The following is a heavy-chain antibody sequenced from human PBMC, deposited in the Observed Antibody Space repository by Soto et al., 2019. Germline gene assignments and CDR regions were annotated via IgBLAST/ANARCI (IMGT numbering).Heavy chain of an antibody. V-gene: IGHV4-59*01. J-gene: IGHJ3*02. D-gene: IGHD4-17*01. Sequence: QVQLQESGPGLVKPSETLSLTCTVSGGSISTYYWSWIRQPPGKGLEWIGYIYYSGFTNYNPALKSRVTISVDTSNNQFSLKLNSVTAADTAVYYCARGLYGDYSWEAFDIWGQGTMVTVSS. CDR3: ARGLYGDYSWEAFDI. CDR1: GGSISTYY. CDR2: IYYSGFT.